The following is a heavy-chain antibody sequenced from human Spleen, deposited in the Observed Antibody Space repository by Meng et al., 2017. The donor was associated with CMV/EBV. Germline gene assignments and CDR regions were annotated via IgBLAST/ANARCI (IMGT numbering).Heavy chain of an antibody. D-gene: IGHD7-27*01. CDR2: IYYSGST. Sequence: GSLRLSCTVSGGSISSSSYYWGWIRQPPGKGLEWIGSIYYSGSTYYNPSLKSRVDISVDTSNNQFSLNLTSVTAADTAVYFCARTGDGDYYYYGMDVWGQGTTVTVSS. CDR3: ARTGDGDYYYYGMDV. J-gene: IGHJ6*02. V-gene: IGHV4-39*07. CDR1: GGSISSSSYY.